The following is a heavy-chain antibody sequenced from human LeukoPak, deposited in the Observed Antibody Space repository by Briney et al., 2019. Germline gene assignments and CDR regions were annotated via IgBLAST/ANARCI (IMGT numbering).Heavy chain of an antibody. CDR3: AKTYSSWYSDY. Sequence: GGSLRLSCAASGFTFSSYAMHWVRQAPGKGLEWVAVISYDGSNKYYADSVKGRFTISRDNSKNTLYLQMNSLRAEDTAVYYCAKTYSSWYSDYWGQGTLVTVSS. V-gene: IGHV3-30*04. J-gene: IGHJ4*02. CDR1: GFTFSSYA. D-gene: IGHD6-13*01. CDR2: ISYDGSNK.